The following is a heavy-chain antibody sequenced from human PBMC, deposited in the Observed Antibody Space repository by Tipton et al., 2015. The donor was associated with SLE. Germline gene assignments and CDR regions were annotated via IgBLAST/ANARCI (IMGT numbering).Heavy chain of an antibody. D-gene: IGHD3-9*01. V-gene: IGHV3-20*04. CDR2: INWNGGST. CDR3: ASYVLRYFDWSFDY. Sequence: GSLRLSCAASGFTFDDYGMSWVRQAPGKGLEWVSGINWNGGSTGYADSVKGRFTISRDNAKNSLYLQMNSLRAEDTAVYYCASYVLRYFDWSFDYWGQGTLVTVSS. CDR1: GFTFDDYG. J-gene: IGHJ4*02.